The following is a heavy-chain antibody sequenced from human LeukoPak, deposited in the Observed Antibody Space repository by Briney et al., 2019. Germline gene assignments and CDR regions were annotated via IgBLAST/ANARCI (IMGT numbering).Heavy chain of an antibody. CDR3: AREVVGASSGDY. J-gene: IGHJ4*02. CDR2: ISRSSSYI. CDR1: GFTFSSYG. V-gene: IGHV3-21*01. D-gene: IGHD1-26*01. Sequence: GSLRLSCAASGFTFSSYGMHWVRQAPGKGLEWVSSISRSSSYIYYADSVKGRFTISRDNAKNSLYLQMNSLRAEDTAVYYCAREVVGASSGDYWGQGTLVTVSS.